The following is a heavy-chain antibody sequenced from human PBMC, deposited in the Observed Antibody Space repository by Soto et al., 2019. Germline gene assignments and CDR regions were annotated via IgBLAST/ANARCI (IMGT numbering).Heavy chain of an antibody. D-gene: IGHD3-22*01. CDR3: PTDSYITSIIVRFDY. J-gene: IGHJ4*01. Sequence: GGSLRLSCAASGCTFSNSWINWVRQAPGKGLEWVGRVKSKNDGGTTDFAAPVKGRFAISRDDSKNMVYLEMNSLQTEDTAIYYCPTDSYITSIIVRFDYWGHGTLVTVSS. CDR1: GCTFSNSW. V-gene: IGHV3-15*07. CDR2: VKSKNDGGTT.